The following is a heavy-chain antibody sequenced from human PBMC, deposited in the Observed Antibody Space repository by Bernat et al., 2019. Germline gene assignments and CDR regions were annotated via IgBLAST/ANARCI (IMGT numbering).Heavy chain of an antibody. Sequence: QITLKESGPTLVKPTQTLTLTCTFSGFSLSTSGVGVGWIRQPPGKALEWLALIYWDDDKRYSPSLKSRLTITKDTFKNQVVLTMTNMDPVDTATYYCAHTPMVQGVTHFDYWGQGTLVTVSS. J-gene: IGHJ4*02. V-gene: IGHV2-5*02. CDR1: GFSLSTSGVG. CDR3: AHTPMVQGVTHFDY. D-gene: IGHD3-10*01. CDR2: IYWDDDK.